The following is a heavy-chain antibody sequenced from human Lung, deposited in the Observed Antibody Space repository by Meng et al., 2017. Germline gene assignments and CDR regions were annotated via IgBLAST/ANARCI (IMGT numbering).Heavy chain of an antibody. J-gene: IGHJ4*02. CDR3: ARGPTTMAHDFDY. CDR1: GGSFSDYD. CDR2: INHSGST. Sequence: GEGLLKPSETRSAPCVVAGGSFSDYDWSWIRQPPGKGLEWIGEINHSGSTNYNPSLESRATISVDTSQNNLSLKLSSVTAADSAVYYCARGPTTMAHDFDYWGQGTLVTVSS. D-gene: IGHD4-11*01. V-gene: IGHV4-34*01.